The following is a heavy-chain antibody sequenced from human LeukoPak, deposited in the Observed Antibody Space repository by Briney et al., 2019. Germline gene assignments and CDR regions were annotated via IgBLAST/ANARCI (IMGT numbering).Heavy chain of an antibody. CDR2: INTDGTVT. D-gene: IGHD6-19*01. CDR3: ATKQWLAPPPDS. V-gene: IGHV3-74*01. J-gene: IGHJ4*02. CDR1: GFTFSNTW. Sequence: GGSLRLSCAAPGFTFSNTWLLWVPQVQGKERKTVSRINTDGTVTTYADSVKGRFTVSRDNADNTMFLQMNSVRDEDTAVYYCATKQWLAPPPDSWGQGTPVTVSS.